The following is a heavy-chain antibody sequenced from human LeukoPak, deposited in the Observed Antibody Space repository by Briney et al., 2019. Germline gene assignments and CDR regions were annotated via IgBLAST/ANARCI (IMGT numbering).Heavy chain of an antibody. CDR3: ARRSPILYFDY. CDR2: IYYSGST. V-gene: IGHV4-34*01. Sequence: SETLSLTCAVYGGSFSGYYWSWIRQPPGKGLEWIGSIYYSGSTYYNPSLKSRVTISVDTSKNQFSLKLSSVTAADTAVYYCARRSPILYFDYWGQGTLVTVSS. J-gene: IGHJ4*02. D-gene: IGHD3-9*01. CDR1: GGSFSGYY.